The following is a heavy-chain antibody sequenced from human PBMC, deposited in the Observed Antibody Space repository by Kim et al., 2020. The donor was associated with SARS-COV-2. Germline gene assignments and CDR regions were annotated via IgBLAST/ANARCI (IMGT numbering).Heavy chain of an antibody. J-gene: IGHJ4*02. Sequence: GGSLRLSCAASGFIFRNYGMHWVRQAPGNGLEWVAVIWYDGSNKYYADSVKGRFTISRDNSKNTLYLQMNSLRAEDTAVYYCAKAPDGGYYYYWGQGTLVTVSS. D-gene: IGHD3-22*01. CDR2: IWYDGSNK. CDR1: GFIFRNYG. CDR3: AKAPDGGYYYY. V-gene: IGHV3-33*06.